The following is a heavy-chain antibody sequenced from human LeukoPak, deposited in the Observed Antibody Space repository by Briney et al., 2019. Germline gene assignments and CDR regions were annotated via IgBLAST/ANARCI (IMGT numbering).Heavy chain of an antibody. CDR3: ARSGVGATEYMDV. Sequence: HWASVKVSCKASGYTFTSYYMHWVRQAPGQGLEWMGIINPSGGSTSYAQRFQGRVTMTRDMSTSTVYMELSSLRSEDTAVYYCARSGVGATEYMDVWGKGTTVTVSS. CDR1: GYTFTSYY. J-gene: IGHJ6*03. CDR2: INPSGGST. D-gene: IGHD1-26*01. V-gene: IGHV1-46*01.